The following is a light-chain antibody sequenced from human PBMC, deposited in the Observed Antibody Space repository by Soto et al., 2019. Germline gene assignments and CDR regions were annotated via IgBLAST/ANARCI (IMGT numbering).Light chain of an antibody. CDR1: SSDVGGYNY. V-gene: IGLV2-8*01. CDR2: EVS. Sequence: QYVLTQPPSASGSPGQSVTISCTGTSSDVGGYNYVSWYQQHPGKAPKLMIYEVSKRPSGVPDRFSGSKSGNTASLTVSGLQAEDEADYYCSSSAGRGNFFVFGPGTRSPS. CDR3: SSSAGRGNFFV. J-gene: IGLJ1*01.